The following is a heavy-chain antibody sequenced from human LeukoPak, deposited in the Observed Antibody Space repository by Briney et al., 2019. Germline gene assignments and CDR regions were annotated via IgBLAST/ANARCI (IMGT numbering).Heavy chain of an antibody. Sequence: SETLSLTCSVSGGSITSYYWSWIRQPPGKGLEWIGYIYTSGSTNHNPSLKSRVTISLHTSKNQFSLRLSSVTAADTAVYFCARRGPRTGNYYHYYFMDVWGKGTTVTVSS. CDR1: GGSITSYY. D-gene: IGHD1-14*01. V-gene: IGHV4-4*09. CDR3: ARRGPRTGNYYHYYFMDV. J-gene: IGHJ6*03. CDR2: IYTSGST.